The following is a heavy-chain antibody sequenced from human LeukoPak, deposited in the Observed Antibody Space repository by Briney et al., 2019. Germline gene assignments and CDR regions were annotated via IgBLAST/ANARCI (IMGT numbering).Heavy chain of an antibody. V-gene: IGHV3-43D*03. Sequence: PGGSLRLSCAASGFTFDGYAMHWVRQAPGKGREWVSLISWDGGSTYYADSVKGRFTISRDNSKNSLYLQMNSLRAEDTALYYCAKGNFGVVDYWGQGTLVTVSS. J-gene: IGHJ4*02. CDR3: AKGNFGVVDY. D-gene: IGHD3-3*01. CDR2: ISWDGGST. CDR1: GFTFDGYA.